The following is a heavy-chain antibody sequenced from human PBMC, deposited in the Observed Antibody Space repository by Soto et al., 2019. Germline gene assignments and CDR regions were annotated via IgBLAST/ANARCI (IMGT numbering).Heavy chain of an antibody. D-gene: IGHD3-10*01. CDR1: GFSLDTSGVG. Sequence: QITLKESGPTLVKPTQTLTLTCTFSGFSLDTSGVGVGWIRQPPGKALEWVAVIYWDDYKHFSPSLESRLTINKDTSKNLVVLTMTDMDPVDTATYYCAHKGSGLYPLDYWGQGTLVTVSS. V-gene: IGHV2-5*02. J-gene: IGHJ4*02. CDR2: IYWDDYK. CDR3: AHKGSGLYPLDY.